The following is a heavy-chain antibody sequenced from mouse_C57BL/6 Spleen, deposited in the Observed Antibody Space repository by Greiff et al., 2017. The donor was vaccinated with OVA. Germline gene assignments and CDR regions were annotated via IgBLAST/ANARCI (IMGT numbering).Heavy chain of an antibody. Sequence: QVQLQQPGAELVMPGASVKLSCKASGYTFTSYWMHWVKQRPGQGLEWIGEIDPSDSYTNYNQKFKGKSTLTVDKSSSTAYMQLSSLTSEDSAVYDCARGDGNYAAWFAYWGQGTLVTVSA. D-gene: IGHD2-1*01. CDR3: ARGDGNYAAWFAY. CDR1: GYTFTSYW. V-gene: IGHV1-69*01. CDR2: IDPSDSYT. J-gene: IGHJ3*01.